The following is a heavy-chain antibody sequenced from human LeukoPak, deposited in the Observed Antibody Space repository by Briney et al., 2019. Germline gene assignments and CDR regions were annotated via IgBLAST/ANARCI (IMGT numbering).Heavy chain of an antibody. Sequence: GGSLRLSCVASEFIFSDYWMSWVRQAPGKGLEWVANIKQGGREEKYVSSVKGRFAISRDAAKSTLYLQMDSLSGADTAVSYCARDNAGSFDTWGRGTLVTVSS. J-gene: IGHJ5*02. CDR1: EFIFSDYW. CDR3: ARDNAGSFDT. D-gene: IGHD3-10*01. CDR2: IKQGGREE. V-gene: IGHV3-7*03.